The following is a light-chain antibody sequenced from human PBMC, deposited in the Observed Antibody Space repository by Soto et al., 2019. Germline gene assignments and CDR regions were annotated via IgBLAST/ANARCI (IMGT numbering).Light chain of an antibody. Sequence: IALTLSPATLSLLGEESATRCWPASQSVSGRYLAWYQQKPGQPPRLLIYGASSRASVIPDRFTGSGSGPAFNLSISRLEPEHFAVYSCQQYGSSPQTFGQGTKVDIK. V-gene: IGKV3-20*01. J-gene: IGKJ1*01. CDR2: GAS. CDR1: QSVSGRY. CDR3: QQYGSSPQT.